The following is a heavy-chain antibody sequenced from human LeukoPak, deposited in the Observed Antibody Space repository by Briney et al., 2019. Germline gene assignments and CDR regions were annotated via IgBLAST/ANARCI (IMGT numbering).Heavy chain of an antibody. CDR1: GYTFTDYY. CDR2: INPNDGDT. D-gene: IGHD2-2*01. V-gene: IGHV1-2*02. CDR3: ARANFLYCSSSTCLFDY. Sequence: ASVKVSCKASGYTFTDYYMHWVRQAPGQGCGWMGWINPNDGDTNYAQKFQGRGTMTRDTSISTAHMEVSRLRSDDTAVYYCARANFLYCSSSTCLFDYWGQGTLVTVSS. J-gene: IGHJ4*02.